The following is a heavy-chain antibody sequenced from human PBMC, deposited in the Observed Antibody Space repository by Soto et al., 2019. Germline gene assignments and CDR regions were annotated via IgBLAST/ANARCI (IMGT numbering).Heavy chain of an antibody. Sequence: GGSLRLSCAASGFTVSSNYMSWVRQAPGKGLEWVSVIYSGGSTYYADSVKGRFTISRDNSKNTLDLQMNSLRAEDTAVYYCARRTVTVTNPTTYYYYYGMDVWGQGTTVTVSS. CDR3: ARRTVTVTNPTTYYYYYGMDV. CDR1: GFTVSSNY. CDR2: IYSGGST. V-gene: IGHV3-53*01. D-gene: IGHD4-17*01. J-gene: IGHJ6*02.